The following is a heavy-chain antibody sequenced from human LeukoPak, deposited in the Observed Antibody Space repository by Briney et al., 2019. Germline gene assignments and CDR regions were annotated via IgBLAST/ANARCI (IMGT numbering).Heavy chain of an antibody. CDR1: GFTFSSYS. V-gene: IGHV3-23*01. CDR2: ISWNSGSI. J-gene: IGHJ4*02. CDR3: LRIEGGRKQWLGGYFDY. D-gene: IGHD6-19*01. Sequence: QSGGSLRLSCAASGFTFSSYSMNWVRQAPGKGLEWVSGISWNSGSIGYADSVKGRFTISRDNSKNTLYLQMNSLRAEDTAVYYCLRIEGGRKQWLGGYFDYWGQGTLVTVSS.